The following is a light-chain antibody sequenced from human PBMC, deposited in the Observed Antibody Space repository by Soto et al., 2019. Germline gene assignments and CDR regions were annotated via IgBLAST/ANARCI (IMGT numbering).Light chain of an antibody. CDR2: DAY. CDR1: QSFRGL. CDR3: QQRHMWPIT. Sequence: EVVLTPSPVTLSLSPGERATLSCRASQSFRGLLAWYQQKPGQAPRLLIYDAYNRATGIPPRFSGSGSGTDFTLTISSLEPEDSAVYYCQQRHMWPITFGQGTRLAIK. J-gene: IGKJ5*01. V-gene: IGKV3-11*01.